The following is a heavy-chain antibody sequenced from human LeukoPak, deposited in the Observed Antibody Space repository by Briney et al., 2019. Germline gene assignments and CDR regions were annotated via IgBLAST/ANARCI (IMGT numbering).Heavy chain of an antibody. CDR1: GGSISSRSYY. CDR2: IFYSGST. Sequence: SETLSLTCTVSGGSISSRSYYWGWLRQPPGKGLEWIASIFYSGSTYHNPSLKSRVTISVDTSKSQFSLKLSSVTAADTAVYFCARHPLKAYVSDWFDPWGQGALVTVSS. J-gene: IGHJ5*02. D-gene: IGHD3-10*02. V-gene: IGHV4-39*01. CDR3: ARHPLKAYVSDWFDP.